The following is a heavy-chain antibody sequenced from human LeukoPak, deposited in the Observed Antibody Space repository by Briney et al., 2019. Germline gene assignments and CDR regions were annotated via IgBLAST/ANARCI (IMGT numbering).Heavy chain of an antibody. CDR3: AKDIRLGVTQPYYFDS. J-gene: IGHJ4*02. CDR2: ISGSGGTT. Sequence: GGSLRLSCADSGFTFSNYAMSGVRQAPGKGLEWVSGISGSGGTTYYADAVKGRVTISRDNSKNTLDLQMTSLTAEDTALYYCAKDIRLGVTQPYYFDSWGQGALVTVSS. V-gene: IGHV3-23*01. D-gene: IGHD1-26*01. CDR1: GFTFSNYA.